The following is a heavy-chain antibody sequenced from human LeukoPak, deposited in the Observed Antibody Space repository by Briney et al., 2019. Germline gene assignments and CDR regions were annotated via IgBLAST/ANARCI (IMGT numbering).Heavy chain of an antibody. J-gene: IGHJ5*02. V-gene: IGHV4-39*01. CDR3: ARHRVAYCSSTSCQLARSSSVRFDP. CDR2: IYYSGST. D-gene: IGHD2-2*01. Sequence: PSETLSLTCTVSGGSISSYYWGWIRQPPGKGLEWIGSIYYSGSTYYNPSLKSRVTISVDTSKNQFSLKLSSVTAADTAVYYCARHRVAYCSSTSCQLARSSSVRFDPWGQGTLVTVSS. CDR1: GGSISSYY.